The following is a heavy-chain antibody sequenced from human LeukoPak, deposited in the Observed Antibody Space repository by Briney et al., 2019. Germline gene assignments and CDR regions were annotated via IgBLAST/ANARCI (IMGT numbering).Heavy chain of an antibody. CDR2: IYYSGST. D-gene: IGHD2-21*02. V-gene: IGHV4-39*07. J-gene: IGHJ5*02. CDR1: GGSISSSSYY. CDR3: ARETCGGDCYFRAP. Sequence: SETVSLTCTVSGGSISSSSYYWGWIRQPPGKGLEWIGNIYYSGSTYYNPSLKSRVTISLDTSKNQFSPKLSSVTAADTAVYYCARETCGGDCYFRAPWGQGTLVTASS.